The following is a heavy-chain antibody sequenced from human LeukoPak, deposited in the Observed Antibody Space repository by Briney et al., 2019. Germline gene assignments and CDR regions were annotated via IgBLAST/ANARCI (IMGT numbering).Heavy chain of an antibody. CDR3: ARMEGGVNYFFDY. CDR1: GGTFSSYA. V-gene: IGHV1-69*04. CDR2: IIPILGIA. D-gene: IGHD3-16*01. Sequence: SVKVSCKASGGTFSSYAISWVRQAPGQGLEWMGRIIPILGIANYAQKFQGRVTITADKSTSTAYMGLSSLRSEDTAVYYCARMEGGVNYFFDYWGQGTLVTVSS. J-gene: IGHJ4*02.